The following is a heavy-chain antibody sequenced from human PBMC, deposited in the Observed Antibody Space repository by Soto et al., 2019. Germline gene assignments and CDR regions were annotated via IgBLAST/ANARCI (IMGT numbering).Heavy chain of an antibody. D-gene: IGHD2-2*02. CDR1: GGSISSGGYY. CDR3: ASRYCSSTSCYKYNWFDP. J-gene: IGHJ5*02. V-gene: IGHV4-31*03. CDR2: IYYSGST. Sequence: QAQLQESGPGLVKPSQTLSLTCTVSGGSISSGGYYWSWIRQHPGKGLEWIGYIYYSGSTYYNPSLKSRVTISVDTSKNQFSLKLSSVTAADTAVYYCASRYCSSTSCYKYNWFDPWGQGTLVTVSS.